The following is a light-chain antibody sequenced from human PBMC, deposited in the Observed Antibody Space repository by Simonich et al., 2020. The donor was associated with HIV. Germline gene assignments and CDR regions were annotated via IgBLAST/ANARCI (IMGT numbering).Light chain of an antibody. CDR2: EGS. V-gene: IGLV2-23*01. Sequence: QSALTQPASVSGSPGQSITISCTGTSSYVGNYNLVTWYQHHPGKAPKLMIYEGSKRPSGVSNRFSGSKSGNTASLTISGLQAEDEADYYCCSYAGSSTVVFGGGTKLTVL. J-gene: IGLJ2*01. CDR3: CSYAGSSTVV. CDR1: SSYVGNYNL.